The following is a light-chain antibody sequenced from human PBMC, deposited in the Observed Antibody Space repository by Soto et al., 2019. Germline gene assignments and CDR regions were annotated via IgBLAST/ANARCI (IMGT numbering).Light chain of an antibody. J-gene: IGKJ2*01. V-gene: IGKV1-12*01. CDR2: AAS. CDR1: QGISSW. CDR3: QQANSFPQT. Sequence: DIQMTQSPSSVSASVGDRVTITCRANQGISSWLAWYQQKPGKAPKLLIYAASSLQSGVPSRFRGSVAGTDFSLTISSLQPEDCATYYSQQANSFPQTFGQGTKLEIK.